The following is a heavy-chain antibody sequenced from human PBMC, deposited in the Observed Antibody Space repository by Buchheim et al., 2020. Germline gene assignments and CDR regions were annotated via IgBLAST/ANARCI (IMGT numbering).Heavy chain of an antibody. CDR3: ARDQNYARGWNHRALDF. Sequence: EVQLVESGGGLVHPGESLRLSCAASGFTFGTYEMNWVRQAPGKGLEWISYSSAGGSTIHYADSVKGRFTMSRDNAKNSMFLQMNSLRVEDTAIYYCARDQNYARGWNHRALDFWGQGTL. V-gene: IGHV3-48*03. J-gene: IGHJ4*02. CDR1: GFTFGTYE. CDR2: SSAGGSTI. D-gene: IGHD1-14*01.